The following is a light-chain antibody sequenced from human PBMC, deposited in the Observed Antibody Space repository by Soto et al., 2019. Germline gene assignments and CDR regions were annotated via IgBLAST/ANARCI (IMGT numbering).Light chain of an antibody. CDR1: SNDVGGYNY. CDR3: SSYTSSSNYV. J-gene: IGLJ1*01. V-gene: IGLV2-14*01. Sequence: QSVLTQPASVSGSPGQSITISCTGTSNDVGGYNYVSWYQQQPGKAPKLIIYEVSHRPSGISNRFSGSKSGNTASLTISGLQAEDEADYYCSSYTSSSNYVFGTGTKVIV. CDR2: EVS.